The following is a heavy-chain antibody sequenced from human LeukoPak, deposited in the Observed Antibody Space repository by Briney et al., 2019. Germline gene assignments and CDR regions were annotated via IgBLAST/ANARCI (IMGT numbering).Heavy chain of an antibody. CDR2: INHSGST. CDR3: ARGVEDSFYYYYYDMDV. CDR1: AGSFSGYY. Sequence: SGTLSLTCAVYAGSFSGYYWSWVRQPPEKGLEWIGEINHSGSTNYNPSLKSRVTISVDTSKNQFSLKLSSVTAADTAVYYCARGVEDSFYYYYYDMDVWGQGTTVTVSS. D-gene: IGHD2-15*01. V-gene: IGHV4-34*01. J-gene: IGHJ6*02.